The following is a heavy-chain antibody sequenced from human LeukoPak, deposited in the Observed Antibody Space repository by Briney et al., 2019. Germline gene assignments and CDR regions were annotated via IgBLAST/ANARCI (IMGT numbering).Heavy chain of an antibody. CDR3: AKGGYSSSWGYLDY. CDR1: GFTFSNYA. CDR2: ISGSGGST. D-gene: IGHD6-13*01. V-gene: IGHV3-23*01. J-gene: IGHJ4*02. Sequence: GGSLRLSCAASGFTFSNYAMTWVRQAPGKGLEWVSAISGSGGSTYYADSVKGRFTIPRDNSKNTLYLQMNSLRAEDTAVYYCAKGGYSSSWGYLDYWGQGTLVTVSS.